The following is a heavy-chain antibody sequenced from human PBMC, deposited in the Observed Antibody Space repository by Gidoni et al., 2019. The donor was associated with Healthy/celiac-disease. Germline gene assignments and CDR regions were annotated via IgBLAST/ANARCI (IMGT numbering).Heavy chain of an antibody. D-gene: IGHD5-12*01. CDR2: ISYDGSNK. CDR3: AKDSDSGYDWNQVDY. Sequence: QVQLVESGGGVVKPGRSLRLSCAASGFTFRSYGMHGVRQAPGKGLEWVAVISYDGSNKYYADSVKGRFTISRDNSKNTLYLQMNSLRAEDTAVYYCAKDSDSGYDWNQVDYWGQGTLVTVSS. V-gene: IGHV3-30*18. CDR1: GFTFRSYG. J-gene: IGHJ4*02.